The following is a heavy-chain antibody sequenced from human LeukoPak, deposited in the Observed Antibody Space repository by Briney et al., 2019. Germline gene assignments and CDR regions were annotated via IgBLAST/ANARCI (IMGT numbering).Heavy chain of an antibody. CDR2: INPNSGGT. CDR3: ARGYAPGASDY. CDR1: GYTFTGYY. Sequence: GASVKVSCKASGYTFTGYYMHWVRQAPGQGLEWMGWINPNSGGTNYAQDFHGRVTMTRDTSTSTVHMELSSLRSGDTAVYYCARGYAPGASDYWGQGTLVTVSS. J-gene: IGHJ4*02. D-gene: IGHD3-16*01. V-gene: IGHV1-2*02.